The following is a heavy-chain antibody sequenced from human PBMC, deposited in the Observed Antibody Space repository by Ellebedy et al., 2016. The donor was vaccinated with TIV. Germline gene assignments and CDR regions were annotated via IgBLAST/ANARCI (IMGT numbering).Heavy chain of an antibody. Sequence: GGSLRLSCAASGFTFSSYSMNWVRQAPGKGLEWVSYISSSSSIIYYEDSVKGRFTISRDNAKNSLYLQMNSLRAEDTALYYCAKDIGIAVAGKGMDYWGQGTLVTVSS. D-gene: IGHD6-19*01. CDR3: AKDIGIAVAGKGMDY. J-gene: IGHJ4*02. V-gene: IGHV3-48*04. CDR2: ISSSSSII. CDR1: GFTFSSYS.